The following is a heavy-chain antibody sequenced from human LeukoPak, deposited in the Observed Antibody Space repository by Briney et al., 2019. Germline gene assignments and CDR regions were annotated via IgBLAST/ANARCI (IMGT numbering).Heavy chain of an antibody. CDR1: GGTFISYA. V-gene: IGHV1-69*13. CDR3: ARDPLSGRYDDYYYGMDV. J-gene: IGHJ6*02. D-gene: IGHD6-19*01. CDR2: IIPIFGTA. Sequence: SVKVSCKASGGTFISYAISWVRQAPGQGLEWMGGIIPIFGTANYAQKFQGRVTITADESTSTAYMELSSLRSEDTAVYYCARDPLSGRYDDYYYGMDVWGQGTTVTVSS.